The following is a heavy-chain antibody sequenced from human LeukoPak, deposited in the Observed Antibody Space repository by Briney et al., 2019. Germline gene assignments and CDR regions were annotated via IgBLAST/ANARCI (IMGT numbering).Heavy chain of an antibody. CDR3: TRGLKGNYYSGSGTYRWFAP. CDR1: GYTFTNYD. J-gene: IGHJ5*02. D-gene: IGHD3-10*01. CDR2: MNPKSNNR. Sequence: GASVKVSCKASGYTFTNYDVNWVRQATGQGLEWMGWMNPKSNNRGYAQKFQGRVTITTDTSISTAYMELSSLRSDDTVVYYCTRGLKGNYYSGSGTYRWFAPWGQGTLVTVSS. V-gene: IGHV1-8*03.